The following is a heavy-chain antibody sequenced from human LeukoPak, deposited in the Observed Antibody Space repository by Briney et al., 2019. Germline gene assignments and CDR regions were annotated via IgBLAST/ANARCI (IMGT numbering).Heavy chain of an antibody. Sequence: SETLSLTCAVYGGSFSGYYCSWIRQPPGKGLEWIGEINHSGSTNYNPSLKSRVTISVDTSKNQFSLKLSSVTAADTAVYYCARRDALWFRGPGREGHNWFDPWGQRTLVTVSS. J-gene: IGHJ5*02. V-gene: IGHV4-34*01. CDR2: INHSGST. D-gene: IGHD3-10*01. CDR1: GGSFSGYY. CDR3: ARRDALWFRGPGREGHNWFDP.